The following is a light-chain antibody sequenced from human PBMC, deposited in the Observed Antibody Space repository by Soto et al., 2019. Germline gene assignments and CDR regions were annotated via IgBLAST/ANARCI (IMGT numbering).Light chain of an antibody. J-gene: IGKJ4*01. CDR2: GAS. CDR1: QSVSSNY. V-gene: IGKV3-20*01. CDR3: KQYDTSPPLT. Sequence: IVLTQSPGTLSLSPGDRATLSCRASQSVSSNYLGGYQQKPGQAPRLLLYGASSMAIGIPDRFSSSGSGTDFTLTISRLEPEDFAVYYCKQYDTSPPLTFGGGTKVEIK.